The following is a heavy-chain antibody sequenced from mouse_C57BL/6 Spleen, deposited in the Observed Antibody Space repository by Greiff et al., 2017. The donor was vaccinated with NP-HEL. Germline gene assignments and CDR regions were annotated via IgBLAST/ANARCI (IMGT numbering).Heavy chain of an antibody. CDR2: IWSGGST. D-gene: IGHD2-4*01. V-gene: IGHV2-2*01. J-gene: IGHJ4*01. Sequence: VNVVESGPGLVQPSQSLSITCTVSGFSLTSYGVHWVRQSPGKGLEWLGVIWSGGSTDYNAAFISRLSISKDNSKSQVFFKMNSLQADDTAIYYCARFYDYDGGYAMDYWGQGTSVTVSS. CDR1: GFSLTSYG. CDR3: ARFYDYDGGYAMDY.